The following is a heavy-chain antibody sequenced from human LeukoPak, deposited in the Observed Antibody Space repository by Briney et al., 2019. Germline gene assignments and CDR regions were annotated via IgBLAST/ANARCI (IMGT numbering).Heavy chain of an antibody. CDR1: GGSVSGTNYY. J-gene: IGHJ4*02. V-gene: IGHV4-39*07. Sequence: SETLSLTCSVSGGSVSGTNYYWAWIRQPPEKGLEWIGTIYYSGSTYYNVSLKSRVTISVDTSKNQFSLNLNSVTAADTAVYYCARSSRGLGGYAPWELMPPFDYWGQGTLVTVSS. CDR2: IYYSGST. D-gene: IGHD4-23*01. CDR3: ARSSRGLGGYAPWELMPPFDY.